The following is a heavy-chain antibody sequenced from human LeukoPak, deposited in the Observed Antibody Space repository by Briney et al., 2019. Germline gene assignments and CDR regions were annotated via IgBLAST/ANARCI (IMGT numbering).Heavy chain of an antibody. Sequence: SETLSLTCTVSGGSVSSSHYWGWIRQPPGKGLEWIGSIYYSGSTNYNPSLKSRVTISVDTSKNQFSLKLSSVTAADTAVYYCARERCSSTSCYLGFGWFDPWGQGTLVTVSS. CDR3: ARERCSSTSCYLGFGWFDP. J-gene: IGHJ5*02. CDR2: IYYSGST. D-gene: IGHD2-2*01. V-gene: IGHV4-39*07. CDR1: GGSVSSSHY.